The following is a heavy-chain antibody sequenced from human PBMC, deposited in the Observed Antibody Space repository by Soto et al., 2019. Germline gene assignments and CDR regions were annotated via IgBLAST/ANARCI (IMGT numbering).Heavy chain of an antibody. CDR1: GFTFSSYA. CDR3: AKGGGRYCSGGSCYSDY. J-gene: IGHJ4*02. D-gene: IGHD2-15*01. CDR2: LSGSGGST. Sequence: GGSLRLSCAASGFTFSSYAMSWVRQAPGKGLEWVSALSGSGGSTYYADSVKGRFTISRDNSKNTLYLQMNSLRAEDTAVYYCAKGGGRYCSGGSCYSDYWGQGTLVTVSS. V-gene: IGHV3-23*01.